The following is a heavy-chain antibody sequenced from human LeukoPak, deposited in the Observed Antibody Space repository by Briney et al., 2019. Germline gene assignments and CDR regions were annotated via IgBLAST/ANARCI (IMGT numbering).Heavy chain of an antibody. CDR1: GGPISSSSYY. CDR3: ARGQTLGYCSSTSCYWVRPGGVDNWFDP. V-gene: IGHV4-39*07. Sequence: SETLSLTCTVSGGPISSSSYYWGWIRQPPGKGLEWIGSIYYSGSTYYNPSLKSRVTISVDTSKNQFSLKLSSVTAADTAVYYCARGQTLGYCSSTSCYWVRPGGVDNWFDPWGQGTLVTVSS. D-gene: IGHD2-2*01. J-gene: IGHJ5*02. CDR2: IYYSGST.